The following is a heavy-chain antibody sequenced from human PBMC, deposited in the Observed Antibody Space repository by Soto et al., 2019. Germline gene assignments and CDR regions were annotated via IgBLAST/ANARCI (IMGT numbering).Heavy chain of an antibody. CDR1: GFTFSDHY. V-gene: IGHV3-11*01. Sequence: GGSLRLSCAASGFTFSDHYMSWLRQAPGKGLEWVSYISSSGSTIYYADSVKGRFTISRDNAKNSLYLQMNSLRAEDTAVYYCASPYALSFHYWGQGDLVTVSS. CDR3: ASPYALSFHY. CDR2: ISSSGSTI. D-gene: IGHD2-2*01. J-gene: IGHJ4*02.